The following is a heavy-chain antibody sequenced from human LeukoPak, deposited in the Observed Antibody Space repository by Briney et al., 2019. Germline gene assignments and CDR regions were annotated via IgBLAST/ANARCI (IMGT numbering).Heavy chain of an antibody. J-gene: IGHJ4*02. V-gene: IGHV3-7*03. CDR1: GFTFSSYW. CDR2: INKDGGEK. CDR3: ATGGATIFGVVNYYFDY. D-gene: IGHD3-3*01. Sequence: GGSLRLSCAASGFTFSSYWMSWVRQAPGKGLEWVANINKDGGEKYYVDSVKGRFSISRDNSKNTLYLQMNSLRAEDTAVYYCATGGATIFGVVNYYFDYWGQGTLVTVSS.